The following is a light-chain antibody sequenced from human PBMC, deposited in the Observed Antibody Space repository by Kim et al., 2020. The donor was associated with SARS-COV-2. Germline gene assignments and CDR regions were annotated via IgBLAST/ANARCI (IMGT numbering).Light chain of an antibody. V-gene: IGLV1-40*01. J-gene: IGLJ3*02. CDR3: QSYDSSLSGWV. Sequence: RVTSACTRSSSNIGAGYDVHWYQQLPGTAPNRLIYGNSNRPSGVPDRFSGSKSGTSASLAITGLQAEDEADYYCQSYDSSLSGWVFGGGTQLTVL. CDR1: SSNIGAGYD. CDR2: GNS.